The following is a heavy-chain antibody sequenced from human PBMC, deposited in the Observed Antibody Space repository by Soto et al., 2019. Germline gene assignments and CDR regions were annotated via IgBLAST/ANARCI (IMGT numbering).Heavy chain of an antibody. V-gene: IGHV3-74*01. CDR1: GFTFSSYC. D-gene: IGHD3-10*01. J-gene: IGHJ3*02. Sequence: PGGSLRLSCAASGFTFSSYCMHWVRQAPGKGLVWVSRINSDGSSTIYADSVKGRFTISRDNAKNTLYLQMNSLRAEDTAVYYCARVGGSAAFDIWGQGTMVTVSS. CDR3: ARVGGSAAFDI. CDR2: INSDGSST.